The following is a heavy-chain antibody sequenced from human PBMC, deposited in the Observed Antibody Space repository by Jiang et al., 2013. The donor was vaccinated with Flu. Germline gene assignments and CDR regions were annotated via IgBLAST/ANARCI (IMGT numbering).Heavy chain of an antibody. CDR3: ARDFYDSGSYSDY. CDR1: GYTFTRYY. J-gene: IGHJ4*02. CDR2: INSSGGST. D-gene: IGHD3-10*01. V-gene: IGHV1-46*01. Sequence: EVKRPGASVKVSCKASGYTFTRYYIHWVRQAPGQGLEWMGIINSSGGSTTYAQKFQGRVTMTTDTSTSTVYMVLSSLTSEDTAVYYCARDFYDSGSYSDYWGQGTLVTVSS.